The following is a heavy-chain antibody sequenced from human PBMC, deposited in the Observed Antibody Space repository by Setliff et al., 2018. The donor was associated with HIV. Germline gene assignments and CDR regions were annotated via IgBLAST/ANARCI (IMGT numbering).Heavy chain of an antibody. D-gene: IGHD3-16*02. CDR3: ARETYDYVWGTYRYRPRHFDY. Sequence: PSETLSLTCTVSGGSIGSGTSYWSWIRQPAGKGLEWIGRIYTSGSTNYNPSLKSRVSISVDTSKNRFSLKLSPVTAADTAVYYCARETYDYVWGTYRYRPRHFDYWGQGTLVTVSS. CDR2: IYTSGST. J-gene: IGHJ4*02. V-gene: IGHV4-61*02. CDR1: GGSIGSGTSY.